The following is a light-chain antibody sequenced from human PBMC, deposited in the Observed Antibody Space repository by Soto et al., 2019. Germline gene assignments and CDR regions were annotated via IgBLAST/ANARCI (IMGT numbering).Light chain of an antibody. CDR1: SSDVGGYHY. J-gene: IGLJ2*01. Sequence: QSVLTQPPSASGSPGQSVTISCTGTSSDVGGYHYVSWYQHHPGKAPKLMIYEVSKRPSGVPDRFSGSRSGNTASLTVSGLQAEDEADYYCSSYAGSNNVLFGGGTKLTVL. V-gene: IGLV2-8*01. CDR3: SSYAGSNNVL. CDR2: EVS.